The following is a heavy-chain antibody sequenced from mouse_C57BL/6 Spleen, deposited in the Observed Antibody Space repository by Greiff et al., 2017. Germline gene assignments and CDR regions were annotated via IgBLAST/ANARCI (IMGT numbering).Heavy chain of an antibody. V-gene: IGHV1-85*01. CDR2: IYPRDGST. D-gene: IGHD2-1*01. CDR3: ARCYYGNNRDFFDY. J-gene: IGHJ2*01. Sequence: QVQLQQSGPELVKPGASVKLSCKASGYTFTSYDINWVKQRPGQGLEWIGWIYPRDGSTKYNEKFKGKATLTVDTSSSTAYMELHSLTSEDSAVYFCARCYYGNNRDFFDYWGQGTTLTVSS. CDR1: GYTFTSYD.